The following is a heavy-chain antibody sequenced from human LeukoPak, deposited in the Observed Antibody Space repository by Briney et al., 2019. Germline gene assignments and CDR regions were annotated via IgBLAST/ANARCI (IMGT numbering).Heavy chain of an antibody. Sequence: GGSLTLSCAASGFTFSTYGMHWVRQAPGKGLEWVAVIWYDGSKKNYADSVKGRFTISRDNSKNTVYLQMNSLRAEDTAVYYCAKGESAYSYGHGFDYWGQGTLVTVSS. CDR2: IWYDGSKK. V-gene: IGHV3-33*06. CDR3: AKGESAYSYGHGFDY. J-gene: IGHJ4*02. D-gene: IGHD5-18*01. CDR1: GFTFSTYG.